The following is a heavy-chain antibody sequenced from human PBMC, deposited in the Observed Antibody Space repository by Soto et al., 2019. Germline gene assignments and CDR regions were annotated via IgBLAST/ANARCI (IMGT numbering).Heavy chain of an antibody. CDR2: ISGSADTT. CDR1: GFTFSNYA. V-gene: IGHV3-23*01. CDR3: AKDRSSGGSCYNF. D-gene: IGHD2-15*01. J-gene: IGHJ4*02. Sequence: EVQLLESGGGLVQPGGSLRLSCAASGFTFSNYAMSWVRQAPGKGLEWDSGISGSADTTYYADSVKGRFTISRDNSNYTVFLQMNNLRAEDTAIYYCAKDRSSGGSCYNFWGLGALVTVSS.